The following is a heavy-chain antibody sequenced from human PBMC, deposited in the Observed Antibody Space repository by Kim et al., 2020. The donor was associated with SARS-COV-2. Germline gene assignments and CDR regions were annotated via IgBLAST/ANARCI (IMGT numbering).Heavy chain of an antibody. CDR3: ARVWPPYYYDSSGYYTFDY. D-gene: IGHD3-22*01. Sequence: GRFTISRDNAKNSLYLQMNSLRAEDTAVYYCARVWPPYYYDSSGYYTFDYWGQGTLVTVSS. V-gene: IGHV3-11*05. J-gene: IGHJ4*02.